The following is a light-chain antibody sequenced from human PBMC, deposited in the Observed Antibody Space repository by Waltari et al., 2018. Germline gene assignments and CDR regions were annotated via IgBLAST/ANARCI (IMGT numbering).Light chain of an antibody. V-gene: IGKV1-39*01. Sequence: DIQMTQSPSSLSASVGDRVTITCRASQSISSDLNWYQQKPGKAPKLLIYAASSLQRRVPSRFIGSGSGTDFTLTISSLQPEDFATYYCQQSYSTPRTFGQGTKVEIK. CDR1: QSISSD. CDR3: QQSYSTPRT. CDR2: AAS. J-gene: IGKJ1*01.